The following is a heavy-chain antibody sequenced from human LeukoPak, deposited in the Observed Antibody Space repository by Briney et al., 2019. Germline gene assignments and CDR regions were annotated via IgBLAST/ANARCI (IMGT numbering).Heavy chain of an antibody. CDR1: GYTFSTHG. CDR3: ARDDYYDSSAYRENPFDV. D-gene: IGHD3-22*01. J-gene: IGHJ3*01. CDR2: IIPILGTT. Sequence: SVKVSCKSSGYTFSTHGVTWVRQAPGQGLEWMGGIIPILGTTNYAQKFQGRVTITADESTSTLYMELRSLRSEDTAIYYCARDDYYDSSAYRENPFDVWGQGTMVTVSS. V-gene: IGHV1-69*13.